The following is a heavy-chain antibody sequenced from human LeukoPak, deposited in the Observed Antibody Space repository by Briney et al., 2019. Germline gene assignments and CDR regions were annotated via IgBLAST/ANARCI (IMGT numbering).Heavy chain of an antibody. Sequence: GGSLRLSCAASGFTFDDYAMHWVRQAPGKGLEWVSGISWNSGSIGYADSVKGRFTISRDNAKNSLYLQMNSLRAEDMALYYCAKGGGAYYYDSSGYALWGQGTLVTVSS. D-gene: IGHD3-22*01. CDR3: AKGGGAYYYDSSGYAL. J-gene: IGHJ4*02. CDR1: GFTFDDYA. CDR2: ISWNSGSI. V-gene: IGHV3-9*03.